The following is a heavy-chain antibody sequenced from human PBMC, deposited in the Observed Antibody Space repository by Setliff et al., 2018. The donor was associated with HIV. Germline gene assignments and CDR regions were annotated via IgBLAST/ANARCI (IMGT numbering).Heavy chain of an antibody. D-gene: IGHD2-2*03. Sequence: SVKVSCKASGGTFSSSAISWVRQAPGQGLEWMGGIIPIFDTANYAQKFQGRVTITADESTSTAYMELSSLRSEDTAIYYCARDPYGYCTTTTCYVPGYWGQGTRVTVSS. CDR1: GGTFSSSA. CDR2: IIPIFDTA. J-gene: IGHJ4*02. V-gene: IGHV1-69*13. CDR3: ARDPYGYCTTTTCYVPGY.